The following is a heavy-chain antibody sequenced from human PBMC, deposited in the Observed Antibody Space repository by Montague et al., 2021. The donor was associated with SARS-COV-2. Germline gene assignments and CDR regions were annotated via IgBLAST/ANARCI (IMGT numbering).Heavy chain of an antibody. J-gene: IGHJ6*02. CDR2: MYYSGST. D-gene: IGHD4/OR15-4a*01. Sequence: SETLSLTCTVSGGSISSSNYYWGWIRQPPGKGLEWIGKMYYSGSTYYNPSLKSRVTISIDTSKNQFSLKLSSVTAADTAVYYCARDVVVLKGVTKGMDVWGQGTTVTVSS. V-gene: IGHV4-39*07. CDR1: GGSISSSNYY. CDR3: ARDVVVLKGVTKGMDV.